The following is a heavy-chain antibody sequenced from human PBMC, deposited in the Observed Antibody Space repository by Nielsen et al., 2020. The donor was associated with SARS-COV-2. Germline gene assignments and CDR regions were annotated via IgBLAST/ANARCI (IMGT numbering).Heavy chain of an antibody. CDR1: GGSIRTDYY. D-gene: IGHD6-6*01. CDR3: AGIEYEGYSYYFYYMDV. Sequence: SETLSPTCTVSGGSIRTDYYWTWIRQHPGKGLKWIGNIHYTAKTYYTPSLESRITISIDASTNQFSLKLRSVTAADTAVYYCAGIEYEGYSYYFYYMDVWGKGTTVTVSS. V-gene: IGHV4-30-4*01. J-gene: IGHJ6*03. CDR2: IHYTAKT.